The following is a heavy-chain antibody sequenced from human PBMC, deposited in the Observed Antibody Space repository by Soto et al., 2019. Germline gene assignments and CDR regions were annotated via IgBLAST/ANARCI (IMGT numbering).Heavy chain of an antibody. CDR3: IRDYGEVGSTNAFDI. CDR1: GFTFSSFW. D-gene: IGHD1-26*01. J-gene: IGHJ3*02. V-gene: IGHV3-74*01. CDR2: INSDGSGA. Sequence: LRLSCAASGFTFSSFWMHWVRQAPGKGLVWVSRINSDGSGASYADFVEGRFTISRDNAKNTVYFQMNSLREEDTAVYYCIRDYGEVGSTNAFDIWGQGTMVTGSS.